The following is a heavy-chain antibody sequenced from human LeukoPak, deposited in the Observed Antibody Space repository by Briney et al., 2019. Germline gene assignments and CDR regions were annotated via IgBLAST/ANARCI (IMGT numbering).Heavy chain of an antibody. CDR2: IIPIFGTA. D-gene: IGHD4-17*01. J-gene: IGHJ4*02. V-gene: IGHV1-69*05. Sequence: SVKVSCKASGGTFSSYAISWVRQAPGQGLEWMGGIIPIFGTANYAQKFQGRVTMTRDTSTSTVYMELSSLRSEDTAVYYCASGGSTGPDYWGQGTLVTVSS. CDR3: ASGGSTGPDY. CDR1: GGTFSSYA.